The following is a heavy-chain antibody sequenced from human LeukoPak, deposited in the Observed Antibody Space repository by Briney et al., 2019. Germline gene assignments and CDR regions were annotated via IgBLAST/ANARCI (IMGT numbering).Heavy chain of an antibody. CDR2: IYSGGTT. J-gene: IGHJ4*02. D-gene: IGHD5-24*01. V-gene: IGHV3-53*01. Sequence: GGSLRLSCAASGFTVSRNYMSWVRQAPGKGLEWVSVIYSGGTTYYADSVKGRFTISRDNSKNTLYLQMNSLRAEDTAVYYCAKGRRDGYNREILVDYWGQGTLVTVSS. CDR1: GFTVSRNY. CDR3: AKGRRDGYNREILVDY.